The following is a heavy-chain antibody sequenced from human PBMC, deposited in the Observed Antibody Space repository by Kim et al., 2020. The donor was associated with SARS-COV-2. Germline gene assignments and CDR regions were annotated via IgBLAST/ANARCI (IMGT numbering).Heavy chain of an antibody. D-gene: IGHD6-13*01. V-gene: IGHV1-2*06. CDR2: INPNSGGT. Sequence: ASVKVSCKASGYTFTGYYMHWVRQAPGQGLEWMGRINPNSGGTDYAQKFQGRVTMTRDTSISTAYMELSRLTSDDTAVYYCARENPYSSNWYLGGFDYWGQGTLVTVSS. CDR1: GYTFTGYY. J-gene: IGHJ4*02. CDR3: ARENPYSSNWYLGGFDY.